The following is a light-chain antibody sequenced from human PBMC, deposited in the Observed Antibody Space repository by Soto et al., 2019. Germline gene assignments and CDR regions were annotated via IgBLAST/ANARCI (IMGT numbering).Light chain of an antibody. J-gene: IGLJ1*01. V-gene: IGLV2-14*01. Sequence: QSVLTQPASVSGSLGQSITIACTGTNSDVGAYEFVSWYRHHPGKAPQLIIYEVSNRPSGVSNRFSGSKSGNTASLTISGLQAEDEADYYCSSYAGNYVYVFGSGTKVTVL. CDR1: NSDVGAYEF. CDR3: SSYAGNYVYV. CDR2: EVS.